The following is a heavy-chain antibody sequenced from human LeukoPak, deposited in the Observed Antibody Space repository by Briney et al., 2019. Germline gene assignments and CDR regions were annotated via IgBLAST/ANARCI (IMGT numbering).Heavy chain of an antibody. Sequence: ASVKVSCKASGYTFTGYYMHWVRQAPGQGLEWMGWINPNSGGTNYAQKFQGRVTMTRDTSISTAYMELSRLRSDDTAVYYCARDGIQYYYGSGSYPSNNWFDPWGQGTLVTVSS. V-gene: IGHV1-2*02. CDR3: ARDGIQYYYGSGSYPSNNWFDP. CDR1: GYTFTGYY. D-gene: IGHD3-10*01. CDR2: INPNSGGT. J-gene: IGHJ5*02.